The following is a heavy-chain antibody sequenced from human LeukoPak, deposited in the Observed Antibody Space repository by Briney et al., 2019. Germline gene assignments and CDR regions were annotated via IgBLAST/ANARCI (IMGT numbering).Heavy chain of an antibody. CDR2: IYYSGST. CDR3: ARDPRAGMDV. V-gene: IGHV4-59*12. D-gene: IGHD1-26*01. Sequence: PSETLSLTCTVSGGSISSYYWSWIRQPPGKGLEWIGYIYYSGSTNYNPSLKSRVTISVDTFKNQFSLKLSSVTAADTAVYYCARDPRAGMDVWGQGTTVTVS. CDR1: GGSISSYY. J-gene: IGHJ6*02.